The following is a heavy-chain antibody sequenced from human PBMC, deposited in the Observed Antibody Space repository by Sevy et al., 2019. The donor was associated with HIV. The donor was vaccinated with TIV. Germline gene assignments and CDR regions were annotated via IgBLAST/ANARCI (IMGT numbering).Heavy chain of an antibody. CDR2: IYDTGDT. CDR3: ARGRSNFRY. Sequence: SETLSLTCTLSGASMSGYYWSWIRQPPGKGLEWIGDIYDTGDTNFNPSLKSRVTISQDTSKTQFSLSLSSVNTADTAVYYCARGRSNFRYWSQGTLVTVSS. V-gene: IGHV4-59*13. D-gene: IGHD1-1*01. J-gene: IGHJ4*02. CDR1: GASMSGYY.